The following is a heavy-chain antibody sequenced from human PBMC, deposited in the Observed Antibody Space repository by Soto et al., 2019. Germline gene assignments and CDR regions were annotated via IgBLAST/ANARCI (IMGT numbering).Heavy chain of an antibody. CDR3: AHIVGATSGWFDS. V-gene: IGHV4-30-4*01. CDR1: GGSSSSGEYY. CDR2: IYYNGAT. Sequence: QVQLQESGQGLVRPSQTLSLTCAVSGGSSSSGEYYWTWIRQPPGKGLEWIGHIYYNGATNYNPSHNSLISVSVDTSKNHFSLMLSTVTAADTAMYYCAHIVGATSGWFDSLGQGTLVTVS. J-gene: IGHJ5*01. D-gene: IGHD1-26*01.